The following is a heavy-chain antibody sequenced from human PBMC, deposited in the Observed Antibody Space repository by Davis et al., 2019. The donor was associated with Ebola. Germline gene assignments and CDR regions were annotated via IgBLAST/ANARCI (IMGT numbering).Heavy chain of an antibody. V-gene: IGHV1-2*04. J-gene: IGHJ6*02. D-gene: IGHD2-15*01. Sequence: AASVKVSCKASGYTFTSYYMHWVRQAPGQGLEWMGWINPNSGGTNYAQKFQGWVTITRDTSASTAYMELSSLRSEDTAVYYCARGALGLLLDYYYGMDVWGQGTTVTVSS. CDR3: ARGALGLLLDYYYGMDV. CDR2: INPNSGGT. CDR1: GYTFTSYY.